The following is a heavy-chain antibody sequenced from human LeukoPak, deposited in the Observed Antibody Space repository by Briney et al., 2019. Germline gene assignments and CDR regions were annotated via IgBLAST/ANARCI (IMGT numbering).Heavy chain of an antibody. CDR1: GFTFSSYG. Sequence: GGSLRLSCAASGFTFSSYGMHWVRQAPGKGLEGVAVIWYDGSNKYYADSVKGRFTISRDNSKNTLYLQMNSLSAEDTAVYYCAGDGITMVRGVSFYYGMDVWGKGTTVTVSS. D-gene: IGHD3-10*01. CDR3: AGDGITMVRGVSFYYGMDV. J-gene: IGHJ6*04. CDR2: IWYDGSNK. V-gene: IGHV3-33*01.